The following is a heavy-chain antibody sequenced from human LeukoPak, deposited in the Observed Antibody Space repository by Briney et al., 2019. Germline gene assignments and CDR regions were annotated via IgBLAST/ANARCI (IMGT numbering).Heavy chain of an antibody. Sequence: GGSLRLSCAASGFTFSSYSMNWVRHAPGKGLELVSSISSSSSYIYYADSVKGRFTISRDNAKNSLYLQMNSLRAEDTAVYYCARDRGGYGDYHFDYWGQGTLVTVSS. CDR3: ARDRGGYGDYHFDY. CDR1: GFTFSSYS. V-gene: IGHV3-21*01. CDR2: ISSSSSYI. J-gene: IGHJ4*02. D-gene: IGHD4-17*01.